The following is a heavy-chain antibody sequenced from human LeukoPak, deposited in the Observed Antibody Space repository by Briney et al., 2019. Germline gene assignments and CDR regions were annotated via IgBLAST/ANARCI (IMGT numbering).Heavy chain of an antibody. V-gene: IGHV4-59*12. Sequence: PSETLSLTCTVSGDSISSYYWSWIRQPPGKGLEWIGYIYYSGSTKYNPSLKSRVTISVDTSKNQFSLKLSSVTAADTAVYYCARVMYYYGSGFDYWGQGTLVTVSS. CDR2: IYYSGST. CDR1: GDSISSYY. J-gene: IGHJ4*02. CDR3: ARVMYYYGSGFDY. D-gene: IGHD3-10*01.